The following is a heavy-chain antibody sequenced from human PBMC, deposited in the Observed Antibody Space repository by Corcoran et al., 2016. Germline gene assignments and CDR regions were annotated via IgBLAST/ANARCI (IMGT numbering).Heavy chain of an antibody. D-gene: IGHD3-22*01. V-gene: IGHV3-11*01. J-gene: IGHJ3*02. Sequence: QVQLVESGGGLVKPGGSLRLSCAASGFTFSYYYISWIRQAPGKGLEWVSYISSSGSTIYYADSVKGRFTISRDNAKNSLYLQMNSLRAEDKAVYYCARGTTMIVVEDGAFDIWGHGTMVTVSS. CDR1: GFTFSYYY. CDR2: ISSSGSTI. CDR3: ARGTTMIVVEDGAFDI.